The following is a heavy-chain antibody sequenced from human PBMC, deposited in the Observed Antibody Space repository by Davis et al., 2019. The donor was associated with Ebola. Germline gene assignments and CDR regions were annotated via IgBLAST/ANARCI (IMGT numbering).Heavy chain of an antibody. Sequence: SLKISCAASGFTFDDYAMHWVRQAPGKGLEWVSGISWNSGSIGYADSVKGRFTISRDNAKNSLYLQMNSLRAEDTAVYYCAKDPDIVVVPAAILDYWGQGTLVTVSS. CDR3: AKDPDIVVVPAAILDY. V-gene: IGHV3-9*01. CDR2: ISWNSGSI. J-gene: IGHJ4*02. CDR1: GFTFDDYA. D-gene: IGHD2-2*02.